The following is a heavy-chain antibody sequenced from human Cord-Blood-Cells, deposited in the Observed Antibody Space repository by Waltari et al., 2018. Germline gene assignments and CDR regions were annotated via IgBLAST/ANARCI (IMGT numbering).Heavy chain of an antibody. D-gene: IGHD3-9*01. V-gene: IGHV1-24*01. CDR3: ATGRHQNDYDILTGYEYFQH. Sequence: QVQLVQSGAEVKKPGASVKVSCKVSGYTLTELSMHWVRQAPGKGLEWMGGFDPEDGETIDAQKFQGRVTMTEDTSTDTAYMELSSLRSEDTAVYYCATGRHQNDYDILTGYEYFQHWGQGTLVTVSS. CDR1: GYTLTELS. J-gene: IGHJ1*01. CDR2: FDPEDGET.